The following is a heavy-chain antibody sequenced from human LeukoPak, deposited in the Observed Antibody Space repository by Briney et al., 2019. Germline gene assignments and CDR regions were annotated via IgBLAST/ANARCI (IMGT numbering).Heavy chain of an antibody. CDR3: ARDRPYYYGSGSSYGMDV. D-gene: IGHD3-10*01. CDR1: GFTFSSYS. Sequence: GGSLRLSCAASGFTFSSYSMNWVRQAPGKGLEWVSSISSSSSYIYYADSVKGPFTISRDNAKNSLYLQMNSLRAEDTAVYYCARDRPYYYGSGSSYGMDVWGQGTTVTVSS. J-gene: IGHJ6*02. CDR2: ISSSSSYI. V-gene: IGHV3-21*01.